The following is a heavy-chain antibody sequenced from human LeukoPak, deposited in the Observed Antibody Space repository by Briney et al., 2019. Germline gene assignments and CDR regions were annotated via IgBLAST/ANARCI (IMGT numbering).Heavy chain of an antibody. CDR1: RFTFDDFG. V-gene: IGHV3-20*04. J-gene: IGHJ4*02. CDR2: INWNGDRP. Sequence: GGSLRLSCAASRFTFDDFGMSWVRQAPGKGLEWVSAINWNGDRPGYADSVKGRFTISRDNAKNSLYLQMNSLRAEDTAVYYCARIMRTTNYFDYWGQGTLVTVSS. CDR3: ARIMRTTNYFDY. D-gene: IGHD1-26*01.